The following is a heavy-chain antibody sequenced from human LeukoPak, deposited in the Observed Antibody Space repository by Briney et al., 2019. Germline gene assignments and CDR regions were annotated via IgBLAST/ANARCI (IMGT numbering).Heavy chain of an antibody. D-gene: IGHD2-21*02. J-gene: IGHJ5*02. CDR1: GYTFTTYG. Sequence: SVKVSCKASGYTFTTYGISWVRQAPGQGLEWMGGIIPIFGTANYAQKFQGRVTITTGESTSTAYMELSSLRSEDTAVYYCARGRVTAILSNWFDPWGQGTLVTVSS. V-gene: IGHV1-69*05. CDR3: ARGRVTAILSNWFDP. CDR2: IIPIFGTA.